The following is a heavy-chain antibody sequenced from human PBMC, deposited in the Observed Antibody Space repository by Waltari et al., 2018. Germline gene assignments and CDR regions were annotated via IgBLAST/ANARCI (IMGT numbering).Heavy chain of an antibody. CDR1: GGSTSSGVYY. V-gene: IGHV4-30-4*08. CDR3: ARSSYLDAFDI. J-gene: IGHJ3*02. D-gene: IGHD2-8*01. CDR2: IYYSAGT. Sequence: QGQLQESGAGLVKTSQSLCLTCTVSGGSTSSGVYYWSWIGQPPGKGLEWIGYIYYSAGTYKNPSPKSRVTTSVDTSKNQYSLKLSSVTAAYSAVYYCARSSYLDAFDIWGQGTMVTVSS.